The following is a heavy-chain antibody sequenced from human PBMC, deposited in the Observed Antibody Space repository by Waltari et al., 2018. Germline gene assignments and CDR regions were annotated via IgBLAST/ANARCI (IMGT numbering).Heavy chain of an antibody. J-gene: IGHJ5*02. CDR1: GGSISSSSYY. Sequence: QLQLQESGPGLVKPSETLSLTCTVSGGSISSSSYYWGWIRQPPGKGLEWIGSIYYSGSTYYNPSLKSRVTISVDTSKNQFSLKLSSVTAADTAVYYCASDPGLLNWFDPWGQGTLVTVSS. V-gene: IGHV4-39*01. CDR2: IYYSGST. D-gene: IGHD1-26*01. CDR3: ASDPGLLNWFDP.